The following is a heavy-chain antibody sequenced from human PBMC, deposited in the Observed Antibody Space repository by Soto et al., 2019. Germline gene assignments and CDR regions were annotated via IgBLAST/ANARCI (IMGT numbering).Heavy chain of an antibody. CDR3: AKVGFGVVIPSEYYFDY. Sequence: EVQLLESGGGLVQPGGSLRLSCAASGFTFSSYAMSWVRQAPGKGLEWVSAISGSGGSTYYADSVKGRFTISRDNSKNTLYLQMNSLRAEDTAVYYCAKVGFGVVIPSEYYFDYWGQGTLVTVSS. D-gene: IGHD3-3*01. V-gene: IGHV3-23*01. CDR1: GFTFSSYA. J-gene: IGHJ4*02. CDR2: ISGSGGST.